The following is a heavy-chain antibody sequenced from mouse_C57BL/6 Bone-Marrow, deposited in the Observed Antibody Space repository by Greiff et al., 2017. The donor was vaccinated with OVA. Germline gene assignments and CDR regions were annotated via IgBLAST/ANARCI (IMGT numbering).Heavy chain of an antibody. D-gene: IGHD3-2*02. CDR3: ARGGLRLPWFAY. V-gene: IGHV1-19*01. Sequence: VQLQQSGPVLVKPGASVKMSCKASGYTFTDYYMNWVKQSHGKSLEWIGVINPYNGGTSYNQKFKGKATLTVDKSSITAYMELNSLTSEDSAVYYCARGGLRLPWFAYWGQGTLVTVSA. CDR2: INPYNGGT. J-gene: IGHJ3*01. CDR1: GYTFTDYY.